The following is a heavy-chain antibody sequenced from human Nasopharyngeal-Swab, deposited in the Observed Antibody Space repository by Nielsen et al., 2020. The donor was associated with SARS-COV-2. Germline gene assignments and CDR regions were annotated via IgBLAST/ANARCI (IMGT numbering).Heavy chain of an antibody. V-gene: IGHV3-74*01. J-gene: IGHJ4*02. CDR3: VTYSVDTTMFEY. Sequence: GESLKISCTASGVNFRTYHMHWVRQAPGKGLVWVSNISPDGGRSDYADSVKGRFTISRDSAKHMVYLQMTSLRADDTAVYYCVTYSVDTTMFEYWGQGTLVTVSS. CDR1: GVNFRTYH. D-gene: IGHD5-18*01. CDR2: ISPDGGRS.